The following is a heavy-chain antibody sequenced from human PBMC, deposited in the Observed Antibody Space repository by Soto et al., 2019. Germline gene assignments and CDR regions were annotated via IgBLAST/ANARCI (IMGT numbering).Heavy chain of an antibody. CDR2: ISSSSSYI. CDR1: GFTFSSCS. CDR3: ARDQGAGMDV. V-gene: IGHV3-21*01. Sequence: GWSLRLSCAASGFTFSSCSMNWVRQAPGKGLEWVSSISSSSSYIYYADSVKGRFTISRDNAKNSLYLQMNSLRAEDTAVYYCARDQGAGMDVWGQGTTVTVS. J-gene: IGHJ6*02.